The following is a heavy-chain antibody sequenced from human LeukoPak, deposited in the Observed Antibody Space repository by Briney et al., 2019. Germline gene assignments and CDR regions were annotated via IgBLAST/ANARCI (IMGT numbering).Heavy chain of an antibody. Sequence: GGALRHSCPASGFTFPSYTMNSVGPARGRGLEWVSSITSGSSYIYYANSVKGRFTLSRDNAKNSLYLQMTSLRVEDTAVYYCAKAYGHFDDWGQGTLVTVSS. CDR1: GFTFPSYT. J-gene: IGHJ4*02. V-gene: IGHV3-21*01. CDR3: AKAYGHFDD. D-gene: IGHD4-17*01. CDR2: ITSGSSYI.